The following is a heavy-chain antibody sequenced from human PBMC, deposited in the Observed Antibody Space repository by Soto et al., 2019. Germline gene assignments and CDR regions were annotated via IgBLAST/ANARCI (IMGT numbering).Heavy chain of an antibody. CDR2: IWYDGSNK. CDR1: GFTFSSYG. CDR3: ARPLLTGYSSSWYYYYYGMDV. V-gene: IGHV3-33*01. J-gene: IGHJ6*02. Sequence: QVQLVESGGGVVQPGRSLRLSCAASGFTFSSYGMHWVRQAPGKGLEWVAVIWYDGSNKYYADSVKGRFTISRDNSKNTLYLQMNSLRAEDTAVYYCARPLLTGYSSSWYYYYYGMDVWGQGTTVTVSS. D-gene: IGHD6-13*01.